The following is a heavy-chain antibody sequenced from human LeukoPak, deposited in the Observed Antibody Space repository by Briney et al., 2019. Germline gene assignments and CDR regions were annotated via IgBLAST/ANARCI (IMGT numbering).Heavy chain of an antibody. J-gene: IGHJ5*01. Sequence: ASVKVSCKSSGYTFTADFSHWLRQAPGQGLEWMGWINPNGGGTNYAQRFQGRVTMTRDTSLNTAYMVLNTLRSDDTAVYYCARGCLSNPGVDWFDYWGQGTLVTVSS. D-gene: IGHD2-8*01. CDR2: INPNGGGT. V-gene: IGHV1-2*02. CDR3: ARGCLSNPGVDWFDY. CDR1: GYTFTADF.